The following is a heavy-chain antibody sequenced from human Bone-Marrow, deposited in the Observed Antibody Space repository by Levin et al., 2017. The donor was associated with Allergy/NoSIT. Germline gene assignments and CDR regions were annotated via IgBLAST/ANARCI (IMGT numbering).Heavy chain of an antibody. J-gene: IGHJ4*02. CDR1: GDSLSSYY. CDR2: ISYSGST. Sequence: PSETLSLTCTVSGDSLSSYYWSWIRQPPGKRLEWIAYISYSGSTNYNPSLKSRVTLSVDTSKNHFSLNLTSVTAADSAVYYCARSLRRENFDYWGQGILVTVSS. CDR3: ARSLRRENFDY. V-gene: IGHV4-59*01. D-gene: IGHD5-24*01.